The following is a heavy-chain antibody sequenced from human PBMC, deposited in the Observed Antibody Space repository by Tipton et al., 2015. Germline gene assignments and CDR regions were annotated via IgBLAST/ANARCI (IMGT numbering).Heavy chain of an antibody. CDR2: ISYTETS. V-gene: IGHV4-61*01. J-gene: IGHJ6*02. Sequence: TLSLTCTVSGGSISSSSYYWSWIRQPPGKGLEWIGYISYTETSHYNPSLKSRVTISTDTSKNQFSLKLSSVTAADTAVYYCARDLEHGMDVWGQGTTVTVSS. D-gene: IGHD5-24*01. CDR1: GGSISSSSYY. CDR3: ARDLEHGMDV.